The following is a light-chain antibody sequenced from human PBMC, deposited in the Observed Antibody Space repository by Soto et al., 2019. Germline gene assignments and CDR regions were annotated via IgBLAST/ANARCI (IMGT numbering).Light chain of an antibody. CDR2: KVS. CDR1: QSLVYTDGITY. CDR3: MQGTYWPRT. V-gene: IGKV2D-30*01. Sequence: DVVMTQSPLSLPVTLGQSASVSCRSSQSLVYTDGITYLSWFHQRPGQYPRRLIYKVSNWDSGVTDRFSGSGSGTHFTLKISRVEAEDVGVYYYMQGTYWPRTFGQGTKVEIK. J-gene: IGKJ1*01.